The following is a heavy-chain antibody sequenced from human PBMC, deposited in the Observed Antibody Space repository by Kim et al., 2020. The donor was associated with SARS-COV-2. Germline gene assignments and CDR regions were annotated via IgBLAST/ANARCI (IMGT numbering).Heavy chain of an antibody. J-gene: IGHJ3*02. V-gene: IGHV4-31*02. Sequence: SIKRRVTISVETSKNQFSLKLGSVTAADTAVYYCARGDTIFGVVINAFDIWGQGTMVTVSS. CDR3: ARGDTIFGVVINAFDI. D-gene: IGHD3-3*01.